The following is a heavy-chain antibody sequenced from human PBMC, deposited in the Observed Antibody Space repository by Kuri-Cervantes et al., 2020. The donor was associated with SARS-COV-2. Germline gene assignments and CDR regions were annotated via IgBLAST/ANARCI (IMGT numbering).Heavy chain of an antibody. CDR3: ARQAWLFHFDY. CDR2: IHYSGST. J-gene: IGHJ4*02. Sequence: SETLSLTCTVSGGSISSSSYYWGWIRQPPGKGLEWIGSIHYSGSTYYNPSLKSRVTISVDTSKNQFSLKLSSVTAADTAVYYCARQAWLFHFDYWGQGTLVTVSS. D-gene: IGHD6-19*01. V-gene: IGHV4-39*01. CDR1: GGSISSSSYY.